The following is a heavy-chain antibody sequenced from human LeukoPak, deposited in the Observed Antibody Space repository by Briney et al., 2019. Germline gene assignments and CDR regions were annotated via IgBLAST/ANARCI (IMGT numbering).Heavy chain of an antibody. CDR1: GFISSNYW. J-gene: IGHJ3*02. V-gene: IGHV3-7*05. D-gene: IGHD2-21*02. CDR2: IKQDGTQK. Sequence: GGSLRLSCAASGFISSNYWMSWVRQAPGKGLEWVADIKQDGTQKYYVGSVEGRFTISRDNAKDSLYLQMNSLRVEDTAVYYCARDCGSDCSQAFDIWGQGTMVTVSS. CDR3: ARDCGSDCSQAFDI.